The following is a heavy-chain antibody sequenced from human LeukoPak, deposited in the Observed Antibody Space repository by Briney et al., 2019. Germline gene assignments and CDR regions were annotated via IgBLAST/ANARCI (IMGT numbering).Heavy chain of an antibody. D-gene: IGHD3-10*01. CDR2: ISYDGSNK. V-gene: IGHV3-30*04. J-gene: IGHJ4*02. CDR3: ARDGLVVRGVIDY. Sequence: SGGSLRLSCAASGFTFSSYAMHWVRQAPGKGLEWVAVISYDGSNKYYADSVKGRFTISRDNSKNTLYLQMNSLRAEDTAVYYCARDGLVVRGVIDYWGQGTLVTVSS. CDR1: GFTFSSYA.